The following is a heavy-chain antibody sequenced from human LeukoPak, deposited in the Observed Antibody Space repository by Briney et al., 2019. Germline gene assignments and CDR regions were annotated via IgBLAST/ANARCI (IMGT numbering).Heavy chain of an antibody. D-gene: IGHD2-21*01. CDR1: GGTFSSYA. V-gene: IGHV1-69*05. CDR3: ARDNSVRGEAWWFNP. Sequence: SVKVSCKASGGTFSSYAISWVRQAPGQGLEWMGGIIPSGGSTTYAQKFQGRVTLTRDMSTSTDYLELSSLRSEDTAVYYCARDNSVRGEAWWFNPWGQGTLVTVSS. J-gene: IGHJ5*02. CDR2: IIPSGGST.